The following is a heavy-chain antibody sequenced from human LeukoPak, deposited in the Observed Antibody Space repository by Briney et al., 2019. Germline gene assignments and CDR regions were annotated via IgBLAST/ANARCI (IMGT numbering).Heavy chain of an antibody. V-gene: IGHV4-59*01. D-gene: IGHD6-6*01. J-gene: IGHJ4*02. CDR3: ARGEYSSSSGLFVSY. Sequence: PSETLSLTCTVSGGSISGYYWSWIRQPPGKGLEWIGYIYYSGSTNYNPSLKSRVTISVDTSKNQFSLKLSSVTAADAAVYYCARGEYSSSSGLFVSYWGQGTLVTVSS. CDR2: IYYSGST. CDR1: GGSISGYY.